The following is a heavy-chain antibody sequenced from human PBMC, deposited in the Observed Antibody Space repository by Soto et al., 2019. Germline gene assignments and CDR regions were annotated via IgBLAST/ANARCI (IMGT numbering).Heavy chain of an antibody. J-gene: IGHJ5*02. CDR2: IYYSGST. Sequence: SETLYLTCTVSGGSISSSSYYWGWIRQPPGKGLEWIGSIYYSGSTYYNPSLKSRVTISVDTSKNQFSLKLSSVTAADTAVYYCARSSVIYKEVGYNSFDPWGQGTLVTVSS. V-gene: IGHV4-39*01. D-gene: IGHD1-26*01. CDR1: GGSISSSSYY. CDR3: ARSSVIYKEVGYNSFDP.